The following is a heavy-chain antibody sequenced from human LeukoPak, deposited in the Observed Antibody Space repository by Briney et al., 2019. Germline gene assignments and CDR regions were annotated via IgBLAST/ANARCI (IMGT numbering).Heavy chain of an antibody. V-gene: IGHV4-59*08. J-gene: IGHJ4*02. CDR3: ARRNRGYSDY. D-gene: IGHD1-14*01. Sequence: SETLSLTCSVPGGSISSYYWSWFRQPPGKGLEWIAYMHYSGSSNYNPSLKSRVIISVDTSKNQFSLKLSSVTAADTAVYYCARRNRGYSDYWGQGTLVTVSS. CDR1: GGSISSYY. CDR2: MHYSGSS.